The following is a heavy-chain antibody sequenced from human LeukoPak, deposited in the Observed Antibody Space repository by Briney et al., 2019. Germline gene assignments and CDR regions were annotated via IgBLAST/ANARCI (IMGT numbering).Heavy chain of an antibody. V-gene: IGHV5-51*01. CDR1: GYSFTSYW. CDR3: ARLGPVYYYGSGSLLTGAEYYYYMDV. J-gene: IGHJ6*03. D-gene: IGHD3-10*01. CDR2: IYPGDSDT. Sequence: GESLKISCKGSGYSFTSYWIGWVRQMPGKGLEWMGIIYPGDSDTRYSPSFRGQVTISADKSISTAYLQWSSLKASDTAMYYCARLGPVYYYGSGSLLTGAEYYYYMDVWGKGTTVTVSS.